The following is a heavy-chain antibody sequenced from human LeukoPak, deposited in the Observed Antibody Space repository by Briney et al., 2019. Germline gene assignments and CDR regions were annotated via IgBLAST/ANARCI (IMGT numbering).Heavy chain of an antibody. J-gene: IGHJ6*02. CDR3: ARGDYYDFWSGQYYYYYYGMDV. D-gene: IGHD3-3*01. Sequence: SETLSLTCTVSGGSISSGDYYWSWIRQPPGTGLEWIGCIYYSGSTYYNPSLKSRVTISVDTSKNQFSLKLSSVTAADTAVYYCARGDYYDFWSGQYYYYYYGMDVWGQGTTVTVSS. CDR1: GGSISSGDYY. V-gene: IGHV4-30-4*01. CDR2: IYYSGST.